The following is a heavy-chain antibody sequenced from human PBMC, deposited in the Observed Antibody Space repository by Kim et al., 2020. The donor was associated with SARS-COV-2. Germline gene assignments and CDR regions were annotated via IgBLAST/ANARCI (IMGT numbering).Heavy chain of an antibody. V-gene: IGHV4-39*07. J-gene: IGHJ4*02. CDR1: GDSISSSTYY. CDR2: FYYSGST. CDR3: ARDNYFGSGSQRY. Sequence: SETLSLTCTVSGDSISSSTYYWGWIRQPPGKGLEWIGSFYYSGSTYFNPSLKSRVTISVDTSKNQFSLKLSSVTAADTAVYYCARDNYFGSGSQRYWGQGTLVTVSS. D-gene: IGHD3-10*01.